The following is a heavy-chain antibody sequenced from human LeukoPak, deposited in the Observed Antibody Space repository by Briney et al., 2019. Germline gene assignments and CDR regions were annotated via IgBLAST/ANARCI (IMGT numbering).Heavy chain of an antibody. CDR1: GGSISSYY. J-gene: IGHJ5*02. Sequence: SETLSLTCTVSGGSISSYYWSWIRQPPGKGLEWIGYIYYSGSTNYNPSLKSRVTISVDTSKNQFSLKLSSVTAADTAVYYCARGDYDILTGYCNWFDPWGQGTLVTVSS. V-gene: IGHV4-59*01. CDR2: IYYSGST. CDR3: ARGDYDILTGYCNWFDP. D-gene: IGHD3-9*01.